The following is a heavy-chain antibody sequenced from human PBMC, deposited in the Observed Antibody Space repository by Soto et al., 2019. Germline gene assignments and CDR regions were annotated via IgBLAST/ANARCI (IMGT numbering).Heavy chain of an antibody. CDR2: INHSGST. J-gene: IGHJ5*02. CDR3: ARGGYEDFWCGSDWFDP. Sequence: QVQLQQWGAGLLKPSETLSLTCAVYGGSFSGYYWSWIRQPPGKGLEWIGEINHSGSTNYNPSLKSRVTISVDTSKNQFSLKLSSVTAADTAVYYCARGGYEDFWCGSDWFDPWGQGTMVTVSS. D-gene: IGHD3-3*01. V-gene: IGHV4-34*01. CDR1: GGSFSGYY.